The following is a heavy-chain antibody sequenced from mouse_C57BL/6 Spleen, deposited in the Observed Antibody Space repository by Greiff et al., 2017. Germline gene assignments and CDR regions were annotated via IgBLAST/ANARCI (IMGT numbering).Heavy chain of an antibody. J-gene: IGHJ3*01. D-gene: IGHD1-1*01. CDR2: IYPRSGNT. CDR3: ARISDLDYGSSYVDAY. Sequence: VQLQQSGAELARPGASVKLSCKASGYTFTSYGISWVKQRTGQGLEWIGEIYPRSGNTYYNEKFKGKATLTADKSSSTAYMELRSLTSEDSAVYFCARISDLDYGSSYVDAYGGQGTLVTVSA. V-gene: IGHV1-81*01. CDR1: GYTFTSYG.